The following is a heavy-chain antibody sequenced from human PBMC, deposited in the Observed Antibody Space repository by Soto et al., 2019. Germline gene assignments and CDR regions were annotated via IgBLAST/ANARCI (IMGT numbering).Heavy chain of an antibody. V-gene: IGHV3-15*07. J-gene: IGHJ4*02. CDR3: TTEIVLVPAAYDY. Sequence: GGSLRLSCAASGFTFSNAWMNWVRQAPGKGLEWVGRIKSKTDGGTTDYAAPVKGRFTISRDDSKNTLYLQMNSLKTEDTAVYYCTTEIVLVPAAYDYWGQGTLVTVSS. CDR2: IKSKTDGGTT. CDR1: GFTFSNAW. D-gene: IGHD2-2*01.